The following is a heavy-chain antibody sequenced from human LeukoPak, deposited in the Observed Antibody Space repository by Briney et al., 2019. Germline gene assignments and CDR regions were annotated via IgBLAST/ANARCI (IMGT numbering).Heavy chain of an antibody. V-gene: IGHV4-39*01. CDR1: GGSISSSSYY. J-gene: IGHJ5*02. CDR2: IYYSGST. Sequence: SETLSLTCTVSGGSISSSSYYWGWIRQPPGKGLEWIGSIYYSGSTYYNPSLKSRVTISVDTSKNQFSLKLSSVTAADTAVYYCARPYYDILTGYKWFDPWGQGTLVTGSS. CDR3: ARPYYDILTGYKWFDP. D-gene: IGHD3-9*01.